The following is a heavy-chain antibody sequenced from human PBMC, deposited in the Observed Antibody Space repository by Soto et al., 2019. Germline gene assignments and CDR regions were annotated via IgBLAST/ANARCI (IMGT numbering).Heavy chain of an antibody. CDR2: INHGGST. CDR3: ARGSDKPYSNPPRPARSGGMDV. J-gene: IGHJ6*02. Sequence: ASETLSLTCAVYGGSFSGYYWSWIRQPPGKGLEWIGEINHGGSTNYNPSLKSRVTISVDTSKNQFSLKLSSVTAADTAVYYCARGSDKPYSNPPRPARSGGMDVWGQGTTVTVSS. CDR1: GGSFSGYY. V-gene: IGHV4-34*01. D-gene: IGHD4-4*01.